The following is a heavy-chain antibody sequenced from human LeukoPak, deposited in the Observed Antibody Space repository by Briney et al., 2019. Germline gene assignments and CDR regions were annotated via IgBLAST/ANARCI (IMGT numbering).Heavy chain of an antibody. Sequence: GASVKVSCKAPGYTFTSYGISWVRQAPGQGLEWMGWISAYNGNTIYAQKLQGRVTMTTDTSTSTAYMELRSLRSDDTAVYYCARVDIWVAGTACYVYWGQGTLVTVSS. V-gene: IGHV1-18*01. CDR3: ARVDIWVAGTACYVY. CDR1: GYTFTSYG. D-gene: IGHD6-19*01. J-gene: IGHJ4*02. CDR2: ISAYNGNT.